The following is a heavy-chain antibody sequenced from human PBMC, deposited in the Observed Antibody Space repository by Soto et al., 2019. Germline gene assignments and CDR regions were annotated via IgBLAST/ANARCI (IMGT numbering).Heavy chain of an antibody. Sequence: QVPLVESGGGVVQPGRSLRLSCAASGFTFSSYAMHWVRQAPGKGLEWVAVISYDGSNKYYADSVKGRFTISRDNSKNTLYLQMNSLRAEDTAVYYCARGEWLQSPDVPPFDYWGQGTLVTVSS. J-gene: IGHJ4*02. CDR1: GFTFSSYA. V-gene: IGHV3-30-3*01. CDR2: ISYDGSNK. CDR3: ARGEWLQSPDVPPFDY. D-gene: IGHD5-12*01.